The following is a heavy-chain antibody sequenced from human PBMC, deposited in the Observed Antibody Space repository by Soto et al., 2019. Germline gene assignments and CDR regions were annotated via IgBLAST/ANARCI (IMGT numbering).Heavy chain of an antibody. CDR3: ARRGALTSYFFGYYFDY. CDR2: INPANGNT. CDR1: GYTFPRYA. V-gene: IGHV1-3*01. Sequence: QVQLVQSGAEVKKPGASVQVSCKTSGYTFPRYALHWVRQAPGQRREWMGWINPANGNTKYSQKSQGRVTFTRDTSASTAYMGLSSLISEDTAVYYCARRGALTSYFFGYYFDYWGQGTLVTVSS. D-gene: IGHD3-9*01. J-gene: IGHJ4*02.